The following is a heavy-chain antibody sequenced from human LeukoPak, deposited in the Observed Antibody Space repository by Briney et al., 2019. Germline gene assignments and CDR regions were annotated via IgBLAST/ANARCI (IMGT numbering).Heavy chain of an antibody. CDR1: GFTVGSND. Sequence: GGSLRLSCAASGFTVGSNDMTWVRQAPGKGLEWVSVTYSSGSTYYADSVKGRFTISRDNSKNTLYLQMNSLRAEDTAVYYCARRQSGSSGWPNFDYWGQGTLVTVSS. CDR2: TYSSGST. V-gene: IGHV3-66*04. CDR3: ARRQSGSSGWPNFDY. J-gene: IGHJ4*02. D-gene: IGHD6-19*01.